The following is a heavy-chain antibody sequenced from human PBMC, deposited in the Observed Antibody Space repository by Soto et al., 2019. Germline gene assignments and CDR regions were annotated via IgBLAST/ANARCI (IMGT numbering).Heavy chain of an antibody. CDR3: ARDWYGGAAAGIGY. D-gene: IGHD6-13*01. J-gene: IGHJ4*02. Sequence: QVQLVEAGGGVVQPGRSLRLSCAASGFTFSSYGMHCVRQAPGKRLEWVAVIWYDGSNKYYADSVQGRFTISRDNSKNTLYLQMHSLRAEDTAVYYCARDWYGGAAAGIGYWGQGTLVTVSS. CDR1: GFTFSSYG. CDR2: IWYDGSNK. V-gene: IGHV3-33*01.